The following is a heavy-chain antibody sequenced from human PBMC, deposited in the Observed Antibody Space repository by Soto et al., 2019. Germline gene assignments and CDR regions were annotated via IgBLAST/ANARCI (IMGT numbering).Heavy chain of an antibody. CDR2: IYHSGST. CDR3: TRDSPPSSGAVDY. CDR1: GDSISSNNW. J-gene: IGHJ4*02. V-gene: IGHV4-4*02. Sequence: QVQLQESGPGLVKPSWTLSLTCAVSGDSISSNNWWSWFRQPPGKGLEWIGEIYHSGSTNYNPSLKSRVTISVDKSKNQCSLKVSSVTAADTAGYYCTRDSPPSSGAVDYWGQGTLVTVSS. D-gene: IGHD6-19*01.